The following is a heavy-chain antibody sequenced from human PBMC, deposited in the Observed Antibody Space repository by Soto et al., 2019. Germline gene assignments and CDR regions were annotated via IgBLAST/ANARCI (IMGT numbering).Heavy chain of an antibody. CDR3: ARGSDFDY. J-gene: IGHJ4*02. CDR2: ISSSSSYI. Sequence: GGSLRLSCAASGFTFSSYIMNWVRQAPGKGLEWVSYISSSSSYIYYADSVKGRFTISRDNAKNSLYLQMNSLRAEDTAVYYCARGSDFDYWGPGPMLTFSS. V-gene: IGHV3-21*01. CDR1: GFTFSSYI.